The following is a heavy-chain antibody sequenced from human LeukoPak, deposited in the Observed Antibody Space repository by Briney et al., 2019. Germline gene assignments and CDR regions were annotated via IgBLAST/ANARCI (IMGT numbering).Heavy chain of an antibody. Sequence: ASVKVSCTAFGYTFDTSSISWVRQAPGQRLEWMGWISPNNGNTLYAQGVQGRVTMTTDTSRSTAYMELRSLRSDDTAVYYCTRVRNSNNWWGAFDIWGQGTMVTVSS. CDR1: GYTFDTSS. CDR2: ISPNNGNT. V-gene: IGHV1-18*01. D-gene: IGHD1-1*01. CDR3: TRVRNSNNWWGAFDI. J-gene: IGHJ3*02.